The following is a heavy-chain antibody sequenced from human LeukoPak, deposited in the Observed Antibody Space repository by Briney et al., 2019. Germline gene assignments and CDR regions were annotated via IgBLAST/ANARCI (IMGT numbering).Heavy chain of an antibody. V-gene: IGHV3-66*02. J-gene: IGHJ4*02. CDR3: ALPYYYDSSGQGDFDY. D-gene: IGHD3-22*01. Sequence: GGSLRLSCAASGFTVSSNYMSWVRQAPGKGLEWVSVIYSGGSTYYADSVKGRFTISRDNSKNTLYLQMNSLRAEDTAVYYCALPYYYDSSGQGDFDYWGQGTLVTVSS. CDR1: GFTVSSNY. CDR2: IYSGGST.